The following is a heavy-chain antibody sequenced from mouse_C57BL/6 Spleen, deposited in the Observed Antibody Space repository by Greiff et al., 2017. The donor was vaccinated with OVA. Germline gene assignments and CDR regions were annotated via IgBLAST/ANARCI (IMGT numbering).Heavy chain of an antibody. Sequence: VKVVESGPGLVAPSQSLSITCTVSGFSLTSYAISWVRQPPGKGLAWLGVIWTGGGTNYNSALKSRLSISKDNSKSQVFLKMTSLQTDDTARYYCARHADYYGSSYLYYYAMDYWGQGTSVTVSS. V-gene: IGHV2-9-1*01. CDR2: IWTGGGT. J-gene: IGHJ4*01. CDR3: ARHADYYGSSYLYYYAMDY. CDR1: GFSLTSYA. D-gene: IGHD1-1*01.